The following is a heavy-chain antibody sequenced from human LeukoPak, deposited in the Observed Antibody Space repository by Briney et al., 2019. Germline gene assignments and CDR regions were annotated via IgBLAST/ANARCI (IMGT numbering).Heavy chain of an antibody. CDR3: ARDELQWLPPYYYYYGMDV. J-gene: IGHJ6*02. D-gene: IGHD6-19*01. Sequence: LETLSLTCTVSGGSISSYYWSWIRQPPGKGLEWIGYIYYSGSTNYNPSLKSRVTMSVDTSKNQFSLKLSSVTAADTAVYYCARDELQWLPPYYYYYGMDVWGQGTTVTVPS. V-gene: IGHV4-59*01. CDR1: GGSISSYY. CDR2: IYYSGST.